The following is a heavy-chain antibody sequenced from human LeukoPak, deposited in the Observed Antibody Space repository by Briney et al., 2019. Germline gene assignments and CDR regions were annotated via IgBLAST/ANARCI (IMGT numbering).Heavy chain of an antibody. D-gene: IGHD3-10*01. V-gene: IGHV4-34*01. J-gene: IGHJ6*02. CDR2: INHSGST. CDR1: GGSFSGYY. CDR3: ASTRGTMVRGVPYGMDV. Sequence: PSETLSLTCAVYGGSFSGYYWSWIRQPPGKGLEWIGEINHSGSTNYNPSLKSRVTISVDTSKNQFSLKLSSVTAADTAVYYCASTRGTMVRGVPYGMDVWGQGTTVTVSS.